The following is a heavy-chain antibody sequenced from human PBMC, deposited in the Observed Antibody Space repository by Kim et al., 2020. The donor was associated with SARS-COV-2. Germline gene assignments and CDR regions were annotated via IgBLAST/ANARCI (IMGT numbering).Heavy chain of an antibody. V-gene: IGHV4-59*09. D-gene: IGHD6-13*01. Sequence: PPLKSRVTISVDTSKNQFSLKLSSVTAADTAVYYCARGNSSFYYYYGMDVWGQGTTVTVSS. J-gene: IGHJ6*02. CDR3: ARGNSSFYYYYGMDV.